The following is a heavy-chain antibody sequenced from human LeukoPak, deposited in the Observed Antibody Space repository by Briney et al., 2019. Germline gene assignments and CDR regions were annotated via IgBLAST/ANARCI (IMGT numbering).Heavy chain of an antibody. CDR1: GGTFSRYA. V-gene: IGHV1-69*10. D-gene: IGHD6-13*01. CDR3: ASRSLVAAAGTGWVDP. J-gene: IGHJ5*02. Sequence: GASVKVSCKASGGTFSRYAISWVGQAPGQGREWMGGIIPILGIANYAQQFQGRVTITADKSTSTAYMELSSLRSEDTAVYYCASRSLVAAAGTGWVDPWGQGTLVTVSS. CDR2: IIPILGIA.